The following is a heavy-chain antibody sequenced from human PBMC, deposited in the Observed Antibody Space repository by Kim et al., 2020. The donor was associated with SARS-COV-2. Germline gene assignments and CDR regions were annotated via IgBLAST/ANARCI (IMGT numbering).Heavy chain of an antibody. D-gene: IGHD3-9*01. CDR3: ARDLYDILTGYLYYFHY. CDR1: GFTFSNYW. CDR2: IKQDGDEK. J-gene: IGHJ4*02. V-gene: IGHV3-7*01. Sequence: GGSLRLSCAASGFTFSNYWMSWVRQAPGKGLEWVANIKQDGDEKYYVDSVKGRFTISRDNAKNSLYLQMNSLRAGDTAVYYCARDLYDILTGYLYYFHYWGQGTLVTVSS.